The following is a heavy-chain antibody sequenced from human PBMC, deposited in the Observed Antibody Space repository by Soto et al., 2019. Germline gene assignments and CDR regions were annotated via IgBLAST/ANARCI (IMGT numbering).Heavy chain of an antibody. CDR2: IYYSGST. D-gene: IGHD3-10*01. Sequence: QVQLQESGPGLVKPSQTLSLTCIVSGGSISSDDYYWNWIRQHPGQRLEWIGYIYYSGSTYYNRFHKDRITIPLDTTNNQSDLKLCFVRSADTAEYLRARRGFGVQFDYWGQGTLVTVSS. J-gene: IGHJ4*02. V-gene: IGHV4-31*03. CDR1: GGSISSDDYY. CDR3: ARRGFGVQFDY.